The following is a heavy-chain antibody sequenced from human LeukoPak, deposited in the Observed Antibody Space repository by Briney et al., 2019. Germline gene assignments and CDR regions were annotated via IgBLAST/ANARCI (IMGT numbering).Heavy chain of an antibody. CDR3: ARDSRYIVVVPSAIPPNYYFDY. Sequence: GGSLTLSCAPSGFTFSSYAMHCVRQAPGKGREWVAVISYDGSNKYYSDSVKGRFTISRDNSKKTLYLQMNSLRAEDTAVYYCARDSRYIVVVPSAIPPNYYFDYWGQGTLVTVSS. D-gene: IGHD2-2*01. J-gene: IGHJ4*02. CDR2: ISYDGSNK. V-gene: IGHV3-30-3*01. CDR1: GFTFSSYA.